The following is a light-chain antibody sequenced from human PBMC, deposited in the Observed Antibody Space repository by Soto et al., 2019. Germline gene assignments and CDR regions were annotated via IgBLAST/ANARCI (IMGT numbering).Light chain of an antibody. CDR2: AAS. CDR1: QSVSSSY. Sequence: VMTQAPATLSVSPGERATLSCRASQSVSSSYLAWYQQKPGQAPRPLIYAASRRATGIPDRFSGSGSGTDFTLTISGLEPEDFAVYYCQQYGSSPRTFGQGTKVDIK. J-gene: IGKJ1*01. CDR3: QQYGSSPRT. V-gene: IGKV3-20*01.